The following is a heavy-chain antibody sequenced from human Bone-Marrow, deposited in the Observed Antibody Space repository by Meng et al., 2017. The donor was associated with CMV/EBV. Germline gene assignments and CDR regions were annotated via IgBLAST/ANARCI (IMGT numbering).Heavy chain of an antibody. CDR3: ARDSARYYYETGGYKPPRNWYFDL. D-gene: IGHD3-22*01. Sequence: IRQPVGKGLEWIGRIYLPGATNYNPANYNPSLRSRITMSVDTSRNQFSLKLRSVTAADTAVYYCARDSARYYYETGGYKPPRNWYFDLWGRGTLVTVSS. CDR2: IYLPGATNYNPA. J-gene: IGHJ2*01. V-gene: IGHV4-4*07.